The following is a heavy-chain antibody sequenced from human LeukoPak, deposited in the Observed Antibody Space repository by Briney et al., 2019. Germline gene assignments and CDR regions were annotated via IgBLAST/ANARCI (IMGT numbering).Heavy chain of an antibody. CDR1: GYTFTSYG. CDR3: ARRPNYYDSSGYYYGYYYMDV. J-gene: IGHJ6*03. D-gene: IGHD3-22*01. V-gene: IGHV1-18*01. CDR2: ISAYNGNT. Sequence: ASVKVSCKASGYTFTSYGISWVRQAPGQGLEWMGWISAYNGNTNYAQKLQGRVTMTTDTSTSTAYMELRSLRSDDTAVYYCARRPNYYDSSGYYYGYYYMDVWGKGTTVTVSS.